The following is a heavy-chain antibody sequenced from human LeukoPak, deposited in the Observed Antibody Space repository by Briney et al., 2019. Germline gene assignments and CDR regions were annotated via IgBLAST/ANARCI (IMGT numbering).Heavy chain of an antibody. V-gene: IGHV3-23*01. CDR3: ATGSTAVAGTKY. J-gene: IGHJ4*02. Sequence: GGSLRLSCAASGFTFSTYGMNWVRQAQGKGLEWVSTISRSGDITYYADSVKGRFTISRDNSKNTLYLQMNSLRAEDTAIYYCATGSTAVAGTKYWGQGILVTVSS. CDR2: ISRSGDIT. CDR1: GFTFSTYG. D-gene: IGHD6-19*01.